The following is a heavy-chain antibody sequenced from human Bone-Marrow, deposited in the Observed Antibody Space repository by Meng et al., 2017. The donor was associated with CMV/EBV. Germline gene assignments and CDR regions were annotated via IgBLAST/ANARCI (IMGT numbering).Heavy chain of an antibody. D-gene: IGHD2-2*01. CDR2: INPSGGST. Sequence: ASVKVSCKASGYTFTSYYMHWVRQAPGQGLEWMGIINPSGGSTSYAQKFQGRVTMTRDTSTSTVYMELSSLRSDDTAVYYCARDFWGDIVVVPAAEYYYYYYGMDVWGQGTTVTVSS. CDR1: GYTFTSYY. V-gene: IGHV1-46*01. CDR3: ARDFWGDIVVVPAAEYYYYYYGMDV. J-gene: IGHJ6*02.